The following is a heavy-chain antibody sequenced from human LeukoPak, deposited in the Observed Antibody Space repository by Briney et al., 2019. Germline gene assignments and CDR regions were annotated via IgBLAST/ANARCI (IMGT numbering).Heavy chain of an antibody. CDR2: ISGSGGST. V-gene: IGHV3-23*01. CDR3: AKDSKRNYDFWDRCDY. Sequence: GGSLRHSCAASGFTFSSYAMSWVRQAPGKGLEWGSAISGSGGSTYYADSVKGRFTISRDNSKNTLYLQMNSLRAEDTALYYCAKDSKRNYDFWDRCDYWGQGTLVTVSS. CDR1: GFTFSSYA. J-gene: IGHJ4*02. D-gene: IGHD3-3*01.